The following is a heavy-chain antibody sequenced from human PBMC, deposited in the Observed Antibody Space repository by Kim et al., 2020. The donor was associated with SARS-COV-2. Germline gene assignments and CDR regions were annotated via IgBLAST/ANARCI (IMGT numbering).Heavy chain of an antibody. Sequence: SETLSLTCAVYGGSFSGYYWSWIRQPPGKGLEWIGEINHSGSTNYNPSLKSRVTISVDTSKNQFSLKLSSVTAADTAVYYCARVDSYGYDGGNWFDPWGQGTLVTVSS. D-gene: IGHD5-18*01. CDR2: INHSGST. CDR3: ARVDSYGYDGGNWFDP. J-gene: IGHJ5*02. CDR1: GGSFSGYY. V-gene: IGHV4-34*01.